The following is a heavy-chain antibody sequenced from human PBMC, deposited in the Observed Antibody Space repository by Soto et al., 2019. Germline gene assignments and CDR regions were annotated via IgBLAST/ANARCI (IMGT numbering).Heavy chain of an antibody. CDR1: GFTFSSYA. CDR2: ISGGGVAT. CDR3: AKGRESSGSYRPFDY. D-gene: IGHD3-22*01. J-gene: IGHJ4*02. V-gene: IGHV3-23*01. Sequence: EVQVLESGGGLGQPGGSLRLSCAASGFTFSSYAMSWVRQAPGKGLEWVSAISGGGVATNYADSVKGRFTISRDNSKNTLYLQMNSLRAEDTDVYYCAKGRESSGSYRPFDYWGQGTLVTVSS.